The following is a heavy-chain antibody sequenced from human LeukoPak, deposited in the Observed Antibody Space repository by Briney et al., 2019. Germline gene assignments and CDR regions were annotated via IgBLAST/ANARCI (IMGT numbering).Heavy chain of an antibody. J-gene: IGHJ4*02. Sequence: GGSLRLSCAASGFTFSHYSMHWVRQAPGKGLEYVSAINSNGDDTYYVNSVKGRFTISRDNSKNTLYLQMNSLRAEDTAVYYCAKENGGYRYGLAYFDYWGQGTLVTVSS. V-gene: IGHV3-64*01. CDR3: AKENGGYRYGLAYFDY. CDR1: GFTFSHYS. CDR2: INSNGDDT. D-gene: IGHD5-18*01.